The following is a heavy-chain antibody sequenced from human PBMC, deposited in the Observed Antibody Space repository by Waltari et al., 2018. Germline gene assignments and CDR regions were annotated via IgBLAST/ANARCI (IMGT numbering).Heavy chain of an antibody. D-gene: IGHD1-26*01. CDR3: ARSPPGET. Sequence: QVQLQESGPGLVKPSGTLSLTCAVSGGSISSSNWWSWVRQPPGKGLEWIGEIYHSGSTNYNPCLKSRLHISVDKSTDQFSLKVSSVTGADTAGCYCARSPPGETWGQGTLVTVSA. V-gene: IGHV4-4*02. CDR2: IYHSGST. CDR1: GGSISSSNW. J-gene: IGHJ5*02.